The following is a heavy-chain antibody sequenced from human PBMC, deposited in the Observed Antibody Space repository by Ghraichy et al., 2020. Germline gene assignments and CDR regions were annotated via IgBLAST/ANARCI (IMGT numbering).Heavy chain of an antibody. D-gene: IGHD3-3*01. J-gene: IGHJ6*02. CDR2: IYSGGST. CDR1: GFSVSGNY. CDR3: ARVNTIFHYHYYYGMDV. V-gene: IGHV3-53*01. Sequence: GGSLRLSCAASGFSVSGNYMSWVRQAPGKGLEWVSVIYSGGSTYYADSVKGRFTISRDNSKDTLYLQMNSLRAEDTAVYYCARVNTIFHYHYYYGMDVWGQGTTVTV.